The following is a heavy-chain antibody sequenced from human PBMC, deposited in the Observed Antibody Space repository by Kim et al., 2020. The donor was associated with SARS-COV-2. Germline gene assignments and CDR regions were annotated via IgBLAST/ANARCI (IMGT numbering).Heavy chain of an antibody. D-gene: IGHD4-17*01. CDR1: GYTFTSYD. J-gene: IGHJ6*03. V-gene: IGHV1-8*01. CDR2: MNPNSGNT. Sequence: ASVKVSCKASGYTFTSYDINWVRQATGQGLEWMGWMNPNSGNTGYAQKCQGRVTMTRNTSISTAYMELSSLRSEDTAVYYCARGQILYGDYVFHVPLYYYYYMDVWGKGTTVPVS. CDR3: ARGQILYGDYVFHVPLYYYYYMDV.